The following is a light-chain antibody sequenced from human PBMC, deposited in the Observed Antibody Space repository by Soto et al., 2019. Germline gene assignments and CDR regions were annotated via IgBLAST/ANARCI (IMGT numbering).Light chain of an antibody. V-gene: IGKV1-5*03. CDR3: QQYHSFPLT. Sequence: DFQMTQSPSTLSASVGDRVTITCRASQSISSWLAWYQQKPGKAPKLLIYKASSLQSGVPSRFSGSGSGTVFTLTISGLQPDDFATYHCQQYHSFPLTCGGGTKLEVK. J-gene: IGKJ4*01. CDR1: QSISSW. CDR2: KAS.